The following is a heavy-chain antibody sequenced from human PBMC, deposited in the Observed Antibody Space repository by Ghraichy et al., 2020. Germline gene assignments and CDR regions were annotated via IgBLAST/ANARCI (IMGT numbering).Heavy chain of an antibody. CDR3: ARDSFNYNAKNEDGFDV. CDR1: GFTFITYG. Sequence: GESLNISCAASGFTFITYGMSWVRQAPGKGLEWVSAISGNSDTTHYAHSVKGRFTISRDGSKNILYMQMNSLRAEDTAVYYCARDSFNYNAKNEDGFDVWGQGTMVTVSS. J-gene: IGHJ3*01. D-gene: IGHD1-14*01. CDR2: ISGNSDTT. V-gene: IGHV3-23*01.